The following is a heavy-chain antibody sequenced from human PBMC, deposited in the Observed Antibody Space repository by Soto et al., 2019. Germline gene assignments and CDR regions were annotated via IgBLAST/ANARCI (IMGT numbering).Heavy chain of an antibody. CDR2: ISSSSSTI. D-gene: IGHD6-19*01. CDR1: GFTFSSYS. CDR3: ARAVGPKIAVAGGDAFDI. J-gene: IGHJ3*02. Sequence: GGSLRLSCAASGFTFSSYSMNWVRQAPGKGLEWVSYISSSSSTIYYADSVKGRFTISRDNAKNSLYLQMNSLRDEDTAVYYCARAVGPKIAVAGGDAFDIGGQGKRATVSS. V-gene: IGHV3-48*02.